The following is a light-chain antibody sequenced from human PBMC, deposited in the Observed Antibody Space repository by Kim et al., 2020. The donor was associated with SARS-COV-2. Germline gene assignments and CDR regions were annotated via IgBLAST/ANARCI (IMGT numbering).Light chain of an antibody. V-gene: IGKV1-5*03. CDR2: KAS. CDR3: QQYKTYSPLT. Sequence: DIQMTQSPSTLSASVGDRVTITCRASQSLSGWLAWYQQKPGTAPKLLIYKASSLESGVPSRFSGSGSGTEFTLTISSLQPDDFATYYCQQYKTYSPLTFGGGTKVEI. CDR1: QSLSGW. J-gene: IGKJ4*01.